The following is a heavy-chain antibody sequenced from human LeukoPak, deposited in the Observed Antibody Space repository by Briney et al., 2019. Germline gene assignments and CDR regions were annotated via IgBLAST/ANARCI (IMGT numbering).Heavy chain of an antibody. V-gene: IGHV3-23*01. D-gene: IGHD3-22*01. CDR3: VKGRDYNDASAYYIGDY. CDR2: ITGSGTGT. J-gene: IGHJ4*02. CDR1: GFTFSTHA. Sequence: PGGSLRLSCAASGFTFSTHAMIWVRQAPGKGPEWVSCITGSGTGTYYRDSVKGRFTISRENSNDTLYLQMNSLRAEDTAVYYCVKGRDYNDASAYYIGDYWGRGTLVTVSS.